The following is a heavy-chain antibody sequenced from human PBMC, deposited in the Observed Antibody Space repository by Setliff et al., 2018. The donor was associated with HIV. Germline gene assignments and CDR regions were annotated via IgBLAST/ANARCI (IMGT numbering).Heavy chain of an antibody. D-gene: IGHD1-7*01. Sequence: ASVKVSCKASGRSFSSYAMSWVRQAPGQGLEWMGWISAYNGNTNYAQKLQGRVTMTRDTSTSTAYMELRSLRSDDTAVYYCARVWEWNYDLGYWGQGTLVTVSS. CDR1: GRSFSSYA. J-gene: IGHJ4*02. CDR3: ARVWEWNYDLGY. CDR2: ISAYNGNT. V-gene: IGHV1-18*01.